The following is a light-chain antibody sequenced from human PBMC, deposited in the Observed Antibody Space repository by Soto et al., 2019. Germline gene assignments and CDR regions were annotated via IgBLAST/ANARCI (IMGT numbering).Light chain of an antibody. J-gene: IGLJ2*01. CDR1: SSDVGGYNY. V-gene: IGLV2-8*01. CDR2: EVT. Sequence: QSALTQPPSASGSSGQSVTISCTGTSSDVGGYNYVSWYQQHPGKAPKLMIYEVTKRPSGVPDRFSGSKSGNTASLTVSGLQAEDEADYYCSSYAASNVIFGGGTKLTVL. CDR3: SSYAASNVI.